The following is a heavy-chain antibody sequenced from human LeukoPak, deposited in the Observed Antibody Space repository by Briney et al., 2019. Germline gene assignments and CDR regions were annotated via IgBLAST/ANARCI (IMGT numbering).Heavy chain of an antibody. CDR1: GFTFSSYS. Sequence: GGSLRLSCAASGFTFSSYSMNWVRQAPGKGLEWVSSISSSSSYIYYADSVKGRFTISRDNAKNSLYLQMNSLRAEDTAVYYCARTVRYFDWLFIFDDWGQGTLVTVSS. J-gene: IGHJ4*02. CDR2: ISSSSSYI. CDR3: ARTVRYFDWLFIFDD. D-gene: IGHD3-9*01. V-gene: IGHV3-21*01.